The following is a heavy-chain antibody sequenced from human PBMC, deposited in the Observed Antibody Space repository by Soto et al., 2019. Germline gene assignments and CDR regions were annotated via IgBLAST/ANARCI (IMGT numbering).Heavy chain of an antibody. CDR3: ARRERAAGTDWWFDP. CDR2: IYYSGST. D-gene: IGHD6-13*01. Sequence: QLQLQESGPGLVKPSETLSLTCTVSGGSISSSSFHWGWIRQPQGNGLEWIGSIYYSGSTYYSPSLKSRVTISVDTSKNQFSLKLSAVTAADTAVYYCARRERAAGTDWWFDPWGQGTLVTVSS. J-gene: IGHJ5*02. V-gene: IGHV4-39*01. CDR1: GGSISSSSFH.